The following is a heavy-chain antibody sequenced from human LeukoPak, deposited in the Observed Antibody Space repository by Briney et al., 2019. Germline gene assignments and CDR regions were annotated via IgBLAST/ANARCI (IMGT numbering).Heavy chain of an antibody. V-gene: IGHV4-59*01. D-gene: IGHD2-8*01. Sequence: SETLSLTCTVSGGSISSFYWSWIRQPPGKGLEWIGYIYYTGSTNYNSSLKSRVTISVDTSKNQFSLNLSSVTAADTAMYYCARAVLATKSDHWFDSWGQGTLVTVSS. J-gene: IGHJ5*01. CDR2: IYYTGST. CDR3: ARAVLATKSDHWFDS. CDR1: GGSISSFY.